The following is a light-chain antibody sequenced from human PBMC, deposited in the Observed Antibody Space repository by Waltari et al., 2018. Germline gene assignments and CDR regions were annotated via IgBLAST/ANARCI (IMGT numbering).Light chain of an antibody. Sequence: DIQMTQSPSSLSASVGDRVTITCRASQGINNYLSWFQQKSGKAPKSLIYGASILQSGVPSRCSGSGSGTDFTLTISSLQPEDFATYYCLQYNSYPRTFGQGTKVEIK. CDR2: GAS. V-gene: IGKV1-16*01. CDR1: QGINNY. J-gene: IGKJ1*01. CDR3: LQYNSYPRT.